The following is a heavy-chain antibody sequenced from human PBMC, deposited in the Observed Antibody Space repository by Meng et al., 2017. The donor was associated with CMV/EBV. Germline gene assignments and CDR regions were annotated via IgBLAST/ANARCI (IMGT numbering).Heavy chain of an antibody. J-gene: IGHJ3*02. Sequence: ASVKVSCKVSGYTLTELSMHWVRQAPGKGLEWMGGFDPEDGETIYAQKFQGRVTMTEDTSTDTAYMELSSLRSEDTAVYYCATRVVPAAIEILAFDIWGQGTMVTVSS. V-gene: IGHV1-24*01. CDR3: ATRVVPAAIEILAFDI. CDR1: GYTLTELS. D-gene: IGHD2-2*02. CDR2: FDPEDGET.